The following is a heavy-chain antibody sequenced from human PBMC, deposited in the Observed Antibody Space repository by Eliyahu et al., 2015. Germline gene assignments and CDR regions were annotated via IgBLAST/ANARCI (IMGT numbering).Heavy chain of an antibody. Sequence: EVRLVETGGGLVQPGGXLRLSXXASXFSVDSYYMNWVRQAPGKGVEWISVTHTGDTTSYADSVRGRFTISRQNSQNTVYLQMNSLTVEDTAVYFCARDSRAYYGLDVWGQGTTVTVSS. CDR3: ARDSRAYYGLDV. CDR2: THTGDTT. J-gene: IGHJ6*02. V-gene: IGHV3-53*04. CDR1: XFSVDSYY.